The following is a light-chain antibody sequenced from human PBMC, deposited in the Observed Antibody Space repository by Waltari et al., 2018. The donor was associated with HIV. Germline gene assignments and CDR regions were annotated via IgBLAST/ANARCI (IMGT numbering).Light chain of an antibody. Sequence: IVFPLSPATLFLLLGAAATPSCRASQSVSANYVAWYRQQRGQAPRLLIYGASKRATGIPDRFSGSGSGTDFTLTIRTLEPEDFAVYYCQQYGSAPLTFGGGTKVEIK. CDR2: GAS. CDR3: QQYGSAPLT. J-gene: IGKJ4*01. CDR1: QSVSANY. V-gene: IGKV3-20*01.